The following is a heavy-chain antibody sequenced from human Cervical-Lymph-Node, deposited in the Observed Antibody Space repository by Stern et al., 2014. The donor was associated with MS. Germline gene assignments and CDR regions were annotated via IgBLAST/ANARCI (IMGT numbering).Heavy chain of an antibody. CDR2: IYHSGSA. V-gene: IGHV4-34*01. J-gene: IGHJ5*02. Sequence: QVQLQQWGAGLLKPSETLSLTCAVYGGSFSGYYWSWIRQPPGKGLEWIGEIYHSGSATYNPSLKSRVTISVDTSKNQFSLNLTSVTAADTAVYYCARGNWFDPWGHGTLVTVSS. CDR1: GGSFSGYY. CDR3: ARGNWFDP.